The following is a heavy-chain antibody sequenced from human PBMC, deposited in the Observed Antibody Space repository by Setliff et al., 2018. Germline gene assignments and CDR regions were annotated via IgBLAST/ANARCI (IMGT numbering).Heavy chain of an antibody. CDR3: ATLSKDLNY. CDR2: INGGGTAT. V-gene: IGHV3-23*01. Sequence: GGSLRLSCAASGFTFSSSSMTWVRQAPGKGLEWVSAINGGGTATYYADSVKGRFTISRDNSKNTLYLQMNSLTAEDTAMYYCATLSKDLNYWGQGTLVTVSS. CDR1: GFTFSSSS. D-gene: IGHD3-3*01. J-gene: IGHJ4*02.